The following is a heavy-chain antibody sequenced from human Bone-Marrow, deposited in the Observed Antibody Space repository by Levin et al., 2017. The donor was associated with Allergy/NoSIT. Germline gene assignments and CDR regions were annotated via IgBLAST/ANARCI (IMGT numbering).Heavy chain of an antibody. CDR1: GFTFSRDS. V-gene: IGHV3-48*02. J-gene: IGHJ6*02. CDR3: ARANWNCCGLDV. Sequence: GGSLRLSCAASGFTFSRDSMNWVRQAPGKGLEWVSYISSRSNTIYYADSVKGRFTISRDNAKNSLYLQMNSLRDEDTAVYYCARANWNCCGLDVWGQGTTVTVSS. CDR2: ISSRSNTI. D-gene: IGHD1-20*01.